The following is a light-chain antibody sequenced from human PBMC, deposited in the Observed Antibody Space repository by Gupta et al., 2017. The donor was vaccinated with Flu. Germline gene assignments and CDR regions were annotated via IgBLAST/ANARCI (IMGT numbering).Light chain of an antibody. J-gene: IGLJ2*01. Sequence: QPALTQPASVSGSPGQSLTISCTGATSNGGNYNLVSWYQQHPGNAPKLLIYAVNKRSSGISNRFSGSKSGNTASLTIAALRAEDEAHFYCCSYAGLHTWIFGGGTKLTVL. CDR3: CSYAGLHTWI. CDR1: TSNGGNYNL. V-gene: IGLV2-23*02. CDR2: AVN.